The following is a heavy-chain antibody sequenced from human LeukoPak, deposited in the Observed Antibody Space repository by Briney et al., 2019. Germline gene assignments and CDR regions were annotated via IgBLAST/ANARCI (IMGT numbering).Heavy chain of an antibody. J-gene: IGHJ3*02. CDR2: ISVYNGNT. D-gene: IGHD3-9*01. CDR3: ARDRRDILTGPQSSDAFDI. CDR1: GYTFTSYG. V-gene: IGHV1-18*01. Sequence: ASVKVSCKASGYTFTSYGISWVRQAPGQGLEWMGWISVYNGNTNYAQRLQGRVTLTTDTSTSTAYMELRSLRSDDTAAYYCARDRRDILTGPQSSDAFDIWGQGTMVTVSS.